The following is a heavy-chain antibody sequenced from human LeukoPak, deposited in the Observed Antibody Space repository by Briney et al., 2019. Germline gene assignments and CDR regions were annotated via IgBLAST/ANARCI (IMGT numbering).Heavy chain of an antibody. D-gene: IGHD3-10*01. CDR1: GGSFSGYY. J-gene: IGHJ2*01. Sequence: SETLSLTCAVYGGSFSGYYWSWIRQPPGKGLEWIGEINHSGSTNYNPSLKSRVTISVDTSKNQFSLKLSSVTAADTAVYYCAIGSGFSRYFDLWGRGTLVTVSS. V-gene: IGHV4-34*01. CDR3: AIGSGFSRYFDL. CDR2: INHSGST.